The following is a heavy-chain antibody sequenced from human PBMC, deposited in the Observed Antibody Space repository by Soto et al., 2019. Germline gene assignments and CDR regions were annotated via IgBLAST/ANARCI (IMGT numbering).Heavy chain of an antibody. J-gene: IGHJ5*02. CDR2: IYHSGST. CDR1: GDSLSSGGYS. CDR3: ARVPDR. D-gene: IGHD2-2*01. Sequence: TLSLTSEGSGDSLSSGGYSWSWIRQPPGKGLEWIGYIYHSGSTYYNPSLKSRVTISVDRSKNQFSLKLSSVTAADTAVYYCARVPDRWGQG. V-gene: IGHV4-30-2*01.